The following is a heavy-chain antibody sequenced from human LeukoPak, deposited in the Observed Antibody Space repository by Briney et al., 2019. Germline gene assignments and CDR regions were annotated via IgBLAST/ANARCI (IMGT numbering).Heavy chain of an antibody. CDR2: INHSGST. Sequence: SETLSLTCAVYGGSFSGYYWSWIRQPPGKRLEWIGEINHSGSTNYNPSLKRRVTISVDTSKHQFSLKLSSVTAADTAVYYCASGFQLQTQKFDPWGQGTLVTVSS. D-gene: IGHD2-2*01. V-gene: IGHV4-34*01. CDR1: GGSFSGYY. J-gene: IGHJ5*02. CDR3: ASGFQLQTQKFDP.